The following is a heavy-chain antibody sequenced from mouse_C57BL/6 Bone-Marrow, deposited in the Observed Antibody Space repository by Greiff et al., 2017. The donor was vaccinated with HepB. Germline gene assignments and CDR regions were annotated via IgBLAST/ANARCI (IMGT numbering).Heavy chain of an antibody. V-gene: IGHV1-59*01. CDR1: GYTFTSYW. CDR2: IDPSDSYT. CDR3: ARGHYGRNKDY. D-gene: IGHD1-1*01. J-gene: IGHJ2*01. Sequence: QVQLQQPGAELVRPGTSVKLSCKASGYTFTSYWMHWVKQRPGQGLEWIGVIDPSDSYTNYNQKFKGKATLTVDTSSSTAYMQLSSLTSEDSAVYYCARGHYGRNKDYGGQDTTLTVFS.